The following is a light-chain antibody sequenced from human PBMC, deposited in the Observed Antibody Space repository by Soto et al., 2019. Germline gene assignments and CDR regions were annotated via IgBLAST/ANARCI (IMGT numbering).Light chain of an antibody. CDR1: SSNIGAGYD. J-gene: IGLJ2*01. Sequence: CTGXSSNIGAGYDVHWYQQLPGTAPQLLIYGNSKRPSGVPDRFSGSKSGTSASLAITGLQAEDEADYYCQSYDSSLSVVFGGGTKLTVL. CDR3: QSYDSSLSVV. V-gene: IGLV1-40*01. CDR2: GNS.